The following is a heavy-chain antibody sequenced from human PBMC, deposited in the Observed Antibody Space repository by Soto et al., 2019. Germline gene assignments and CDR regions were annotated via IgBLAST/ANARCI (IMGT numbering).Heavy chain of an antibody. V-gene: IGHV3-23*01. Sequence: EVQLLESGGGLVQPGGSLRLSCAASGFTFSHFAMSWVRQAPGKGLEWVSTLSGGDDSTYYADSVKDRFTISRDNSKNTLYLQLNSLRAEDTAVYYCAKKYNYGSGTYLSYFDYWGQGTLVTVSS. CDR3: AKKYNYGSGTYLSYFDY. D-gene: IGHD3-10*01. CDR2: LSGGDDST. J-gene: IGHJ4*02. CDR1: GFTFSHFA.